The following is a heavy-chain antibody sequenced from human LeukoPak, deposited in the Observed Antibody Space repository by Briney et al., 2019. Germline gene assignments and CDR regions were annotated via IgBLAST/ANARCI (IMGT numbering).Heavy chain of an antibody. CDR3: ARPGGGYCSGGSCSGHWFDP. V-gene: IGHV4-39*01. CDR1: GGSISSSNYD. J-gene: IGHJ5*02. D-gene: IGHD2-15*01. Sequence: SETLSLTCSVSGGSISSSNYDWGWIRQPPGKGLEWIGTIYHSGSTHYNPSLKSRVTISVATSKNQFSLKLTSGTGADTAGYYCARPGGGYCSGGSCSGHWFDPWGQGTLVTVSS. CDR2: IYHSGST.